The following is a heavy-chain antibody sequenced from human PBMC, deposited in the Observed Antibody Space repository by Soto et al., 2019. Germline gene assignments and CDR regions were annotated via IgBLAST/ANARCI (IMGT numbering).Heavy chain of an antibody. CDR2: IYAGGNT. V-gene: IGHV3-53*01. D-gene: IGHD3-9*01. CDR3: ARVTTFYDILTSSYALNYFDY. CDR1: GFSVTSNY. J-gene: IGHJ4*02. Sequence: GGSLRLSCAASGFSVTSNYMTWVRQAPGKGLECVSVIYAGGNTYYPDSVKGRYTISSDNSKNTLFLQMNNLRAEDTAVYYCARVTTFYDILTSSYALNYFDYWGQGTRVTVSS.